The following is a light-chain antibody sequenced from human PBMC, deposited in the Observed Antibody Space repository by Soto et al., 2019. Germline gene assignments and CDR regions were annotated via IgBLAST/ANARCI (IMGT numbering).Light chain of an antibody. J-gene: IGLJ1*01. CDR1: SSDVGGYNY. CDR3: SSYTSSSTYV. CDR2: DVS. V-gene: IGLV2-14*01. Sequence: QSALTQPASVSGSPGQSIAISCTGTSSDVGGYNYVSWYQQHPGKAPTVMIYDVSNRPSWVSNRFSGSKSGNTASLTISGLQADDEADYYCSSYTSSSTYVFGTGTKVTV.